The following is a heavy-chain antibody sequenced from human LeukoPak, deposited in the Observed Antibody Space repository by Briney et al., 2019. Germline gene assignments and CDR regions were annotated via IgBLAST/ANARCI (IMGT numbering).Heavy chain of an antibody. Sequence: ASVKVSCKASGYTFTGYYIHWVRQAPGQGLERMGWINPNSGGTNYAQKFQGRVTMTRDTSISTAYMELSRLRSDDTAVYFCARDPSSSGHNWFDPWGQGTLVTVSS. CDR1: GYTFTGYY. CDR2: INPNSGGT. J-gene: IGHJ5*02. CDR3: ARDPSSSGHNWFDP. D-gene: IGHD3-22*01. V-gene: IGHV1-2*02.